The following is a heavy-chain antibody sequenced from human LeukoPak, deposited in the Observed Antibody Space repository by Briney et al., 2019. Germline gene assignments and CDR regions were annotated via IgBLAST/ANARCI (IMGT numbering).Heavy chain of an antibody. CDR3: AGGYCSSTSCYSRHFDP. CDR1: GGTFSSYA. J-gene: IGHJ5*02. Sequence: ASVKVSCKASGGTFSSYAISWVRQAPGQGLEWMGGIIPIFGTANYAQKFQGRVTITADESTSTAYMELSSLRSEDTAVYYCAGGYCSSTSCYSRHFDPWGQGTLATVSS. V-gene: IGHV1-69*13. D-gene: IGHD2-2*02. CDR2: IIPIFGTA.